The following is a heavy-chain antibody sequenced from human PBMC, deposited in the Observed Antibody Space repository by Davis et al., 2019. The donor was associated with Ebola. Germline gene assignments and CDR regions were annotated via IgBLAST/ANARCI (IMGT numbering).Heavy chain of an antibody. CDR1: GGSLSGYY. J-gene: IGHJ4*02. CDR2: LDDDGDT. Sequence: PSETLSLTCGVCGGSLSGYYWTWIRQAPGKGLEWIGELDDDGDTTYRASLKSRLTISLDTSKNQFSLKLTSVTAADTAIYFCARDFGDGAHFDYWGQGILVAVSS. V-gene: IGHV4-34*01. D-gene: IGHD3-16*01. CDR3: ARDFGDGAHFDY.